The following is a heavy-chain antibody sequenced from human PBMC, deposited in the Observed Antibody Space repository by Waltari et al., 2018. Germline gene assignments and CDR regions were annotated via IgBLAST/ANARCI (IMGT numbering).Heavy chain of an antibody. J-gene: IGHJ4*02. CDR1: GGSFSGYY. V-gene: IGHV4-34*01. Sequence: QVQLQQWGAGLLKPSETLSLTCAVYGGSFSGYYWSWIRQPPGKGLEWIGEINHSGSTNYNPSLKSRVTISVDTSKNQFSLKLSSVTAEDTAVYYCARDELGGFLEWVPLDYWGQGTLVTVSS. CDR2: INHSGST. D-gene: IGHD3-3*01. CDR3: ARDELGGFLEWVPLDY.